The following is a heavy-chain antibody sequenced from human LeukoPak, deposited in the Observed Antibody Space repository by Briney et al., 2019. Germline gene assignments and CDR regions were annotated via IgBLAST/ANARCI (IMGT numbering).Heavy chain of an antibody. Sequence: GASVKVSCKASGYTFTGYYMHWVRQAPGQGLEWMGRINPNSGGTNYAQKFQGRVTMTRDTSISTAYMELSRLRSDDTAVYYCARAAGDYDFWSGYYRYWGQGTLVTVSS. V-gene: IGHV1-2*06. CDR1: GYTFTGYY. CDR2: INPNSGGT. D-gene: IGHD3-3*01. J-gene: IGHJ4*02. CDR3: ARAAGDYDFWSGYYRY.